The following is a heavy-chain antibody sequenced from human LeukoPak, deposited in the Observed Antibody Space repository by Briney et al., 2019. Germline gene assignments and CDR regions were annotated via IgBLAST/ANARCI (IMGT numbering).Heavy chain of an antibody. D-gene: IGHD3-16*01. CDR1: GGSISSGGYS. V-gene: IGHV4-30-2*01. CDR2: IYHSGST. CDR3: ARVMGSMMGDAFDI. Sequence: PSQTLSLTCAVSGGSISSGGYSWRWIRQPPGKGLEWIGYIYHSGSTYYNPSLKSRVTISVDRSKSQFSLKLSSVTAADTAVYYCARVMGSMMGDAFDIWGQGTMVTVSS. J-gene: IGHJ3*02.